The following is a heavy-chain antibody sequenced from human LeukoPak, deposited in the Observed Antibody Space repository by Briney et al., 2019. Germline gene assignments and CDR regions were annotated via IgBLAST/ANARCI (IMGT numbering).Heavy chain of an antibody. Sequence: ASVKVSCEASGYTFIEYYMHWVRQAPGQGLEWMGRINPSSGGTNYAQKFQGRVTMTRDTSISTAYMELNRMTTDDTAVYYCARWAPVAGTVDYWGQGTLLTVSS. CDR1: GYTFIEYY. CDR2: INPSSGGT. CDR3: ARWAPVAGTVDY. V-gene: IGHV1-2*06. J-gene: IGHJ4*02. D-gene: IGHD6-19*01.